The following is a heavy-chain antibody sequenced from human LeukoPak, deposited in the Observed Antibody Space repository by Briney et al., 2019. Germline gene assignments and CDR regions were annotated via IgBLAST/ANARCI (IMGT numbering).Heavy chain of an antibody. V-gene: IGHV4-59*08. Sequence: SETLSLTCTVSGGSISGYYWSWIRQPPGKGLEWIGYLYYSGSTNYNPSLKSRVTISLNTSKSQFSLKLSSVTAADTAVYYCATGGSGYYRYFDLWGRGTLVTVSS. J-gene: IGHJ2*01. CDR1: GGSISGYY. CDR3: ATGGSGYYRYFDL. D-gene: IGHD3-22*01. CDR2: LYYSGST.